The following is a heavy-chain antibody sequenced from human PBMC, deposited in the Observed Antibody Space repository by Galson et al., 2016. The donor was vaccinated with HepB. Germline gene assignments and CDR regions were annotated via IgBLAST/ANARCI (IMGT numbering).Heavy chain of an antibody. Sequence: SETLSLTCTVSGGSVISGTYYWSWIRQPPGKGLEWIGYIYYTGTTDYNPSLKSRVTISLDTSKNQFSLDLSSVTAADTAVYYCARDTGYTCDYWGQGTLVTVSS. V-gene: IGHV4-61*01. CDR3: ARDTGYTCDY. CDR2: IYYTGTT. J-gene: IGHJ4*02. D-gene: IGHD5-18*01. CDR1: GGSVISGTYY.